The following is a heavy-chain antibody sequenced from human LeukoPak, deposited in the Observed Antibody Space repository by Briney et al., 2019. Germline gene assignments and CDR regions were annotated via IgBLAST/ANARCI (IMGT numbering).Heavy chain of an antibody. D-gene: IGHD2-15*01. J-gene: IGHJ4*02. CDR3: AKTRGYCSGGSCYSDY. CDR1: GFTFSSYA. V-gene: IGHV3-23*01. Sequence: GGSLRLSCAASGFTFSSYAMTWIRQAPGKGLEWVSGISGSGDNTYYADSVKGRVTISRDHSKNTVYLQMSSLRVEGTAVYYCAKTRGYCSGGSCYSDYWGLGTLVTVSS. CDR2: ISGSGDNT.